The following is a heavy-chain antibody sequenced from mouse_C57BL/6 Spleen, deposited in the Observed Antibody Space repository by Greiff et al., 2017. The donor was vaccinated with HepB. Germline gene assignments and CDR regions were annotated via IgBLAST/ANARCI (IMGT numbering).Heavy chain of an antibody. CDR2: ISSGSSTI. CDR1: GFTFSDYG. Sequence: EVQVVESGGGLVKPGGSLKLSYAASGFTFSDYGMHWVRQAPEKGLEWVAYISSGSSTIYYADTVKGRFTISRDNAKNTLFLQMTSLRSEDTAMYYCARPDYYYGQAMDYWGQGTSVTVSS. CDR3: ARPDYYYGQAMDY. V-gene: IGHV5-17*01. J-gene: IGHJ4*01. D-gene: IGHD1-1*01.